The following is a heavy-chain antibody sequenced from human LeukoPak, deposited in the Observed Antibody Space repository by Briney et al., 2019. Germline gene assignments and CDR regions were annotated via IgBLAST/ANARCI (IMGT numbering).Heavy chain of an antibody. Sequence: SETLSLTCTVSGGSISSSSYYWGWIRQPPGKGLEWIGSIYYSGSTYYNPSLKSRVTISVDTSKNQFSLKLSSVTAADTAVYYCARDSSWDYQSSAEYFQHWGQGTLVTVSS. J-gene: IGHJ1*01. V-gene: IGHV4-39*02. CDR3: ARDSSWDYQSSAEYFQH. CDR1: GGSISSSSYY. D-gene: IGHD6-13*01. CDR2: IYYSGST.